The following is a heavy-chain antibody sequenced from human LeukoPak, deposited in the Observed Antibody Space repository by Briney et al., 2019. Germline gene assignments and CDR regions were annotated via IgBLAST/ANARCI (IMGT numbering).Heavy chain of an antibody. D-gene: IGHD2-15*01. Sequence: SETLSLTCTVSGGSISSGDYYWTWIRQPPGKGLEWIGYIYYSGSTYYNPSLKSRVTISVDTSKNQFSLKLSSVTAADTAVYYCARDPEHCSGGSCYTGWYFDYWGQGTLVTVSS. J-gene: IGHJ4*02. CDR1: GGSISSGDYY. CDR3: ARDPEHCSGGSCYTGWYFDY. CDR2: IYYSGST. V-gene: IGHV4-30-4*01.